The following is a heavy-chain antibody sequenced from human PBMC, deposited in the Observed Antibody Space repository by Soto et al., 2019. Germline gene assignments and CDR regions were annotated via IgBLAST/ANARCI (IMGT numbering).Heavy chain of an antibody. J-gene: IGHJ5*02. CDR1: GYTFTSYD. CDR3: ASRRAAATYNWFDP. D-gene: IGHD2-2*01. Sequence: QVQLVQSGAEVKKPGASVKVSCKASGYTFTSYDINWVRQATGQGLEWMGWMNPNSGNTGYAQKFQGRVTMTRNTSISTAYMELSSLRSEDTAVYYWASRRAAATYNWFDPWGQGTLVTVSS. CDR2: MNPNSGNT. V-gene: IGHV1-8*01.